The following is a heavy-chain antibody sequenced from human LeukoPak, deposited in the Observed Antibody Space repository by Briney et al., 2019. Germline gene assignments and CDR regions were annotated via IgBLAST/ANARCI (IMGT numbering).Heavy chain of an antibody. J-gene: IGHJ4*02. CDR3: ARVGAPGGLRPYHYYY. CDR1: GYIFSDYW. Sequence: GASVKVSCKASGYIFSDYWIHLVRQAPGRGLECLGWIDPASGITNQPQKFQGRITVTRDTSASTVYMDLTGLTTDDTALYYCARVGAPGGLRPYHYYYWGQGTLVTVSS. D-gene: IGHD3-16*01. CDR2: IDPASGIT. V-gene: IGHV1-2*02.